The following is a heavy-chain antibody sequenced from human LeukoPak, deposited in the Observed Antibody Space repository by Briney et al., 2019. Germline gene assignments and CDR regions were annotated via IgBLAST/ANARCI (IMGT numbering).Heavy chain of an antibody. D-gene: IGHD6-13*01. CDR3: ARGTSSWYHGGWGYYFDY. V-gene: IGHV4-61*02. CDR1: GDSISSGSYY. J-gene: IGHJ4*02. CDR2: IYTSGST. Sequence: PSETLSLTCTVSGDSISSGSYYWSWIRQPAGKGLEWIGRIYTSGSTNYNPSLKSRVTISVDTSKNQFSLKLSSVTAADTAVYYCARGTSSWYHGGWGYYFDYWGQGTLVTVSS.